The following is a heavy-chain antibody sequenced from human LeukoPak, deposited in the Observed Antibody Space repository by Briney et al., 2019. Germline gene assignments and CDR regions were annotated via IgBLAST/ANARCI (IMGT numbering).Heavy chain of an antibody. CDR2: IKQDGSEK. CDR1: GFTLNSYW. CDR3: ARGFEGGKYDAFDI. V-gene: IGHV3-7*01. D-gene: IGHD4-23*01. J-gene: IGHJ3*02. Sequence: PGGSLRLSCAASGFTLNSYWMSWVRQAPGKGLEWVANIKQDGSEKYYVDSVKGRFTISRDNDKNSLYLQMNSLRAEDTAVYYCARGFEGGKYDAFDIWGQGTMVTVSS.